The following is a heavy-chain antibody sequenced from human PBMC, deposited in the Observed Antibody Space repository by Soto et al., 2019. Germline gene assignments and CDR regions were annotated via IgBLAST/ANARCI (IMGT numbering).Heavy chain of an antibody. V-gene: IGHV1-69*01. CDR1: RGTFSTFA. Sequence: QVLLVQSGAEVRKPGSSVKVSCTSSRGTFSTFAISWVRQGPGQGLDWVGGIIPMFGTSNCAQKFQGRVTIKADESTGTSYMELFSLTSEDTAIYYCARDTQYQHDTSGYHPSYFDDWGQGTLVTVSS. J-gene: IGHJ4*02. CDR2: IIPMFGTS. CDR3: ARDTQYQHDTSGYHPSYFDD. D-gene: IGHD3-22*01.